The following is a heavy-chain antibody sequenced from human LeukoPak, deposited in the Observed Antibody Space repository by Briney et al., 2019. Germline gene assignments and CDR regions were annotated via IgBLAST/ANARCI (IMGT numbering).Heavy chain of an antibody. CDR1: GYTFTGYY. CDR2: ISAYNGNT. V-gene: IGHV1-18*04. CDR3: ARDRGSYYYGDY. D-gene: IGHD1-26*01. J-gene: IGHJ4*02. Sequence: ASVKVSGKASGYTFTGYYMHWVRQAPGQGLEWMGWISAYNGNTNYAQKLQGRVTMTTDTSTSTAYMELRSLRSDDTAVYYCARDRGSYYYGDYWGQGTLVTVSS.